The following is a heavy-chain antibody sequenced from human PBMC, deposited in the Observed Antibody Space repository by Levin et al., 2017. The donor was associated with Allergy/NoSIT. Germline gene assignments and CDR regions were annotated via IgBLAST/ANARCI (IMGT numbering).Heavy chain of an antibody. CDR2: IYYSGST. D-gene: IGHD6-19*01. CDR1: GGSISSSSYY. CDR3: ARHHIAVAGRWFDP. V-gene: IGHV4-39*01. Sequence: SQTLSLTCTVSGGSISSSSYYWGWIRQPPGKGLEWIGSIYYSGSTYYNPSLKSRVTISVDTSKNQFSLKLSSVTAADTAVYYCARHHIAVAGRWFDPWGQGTLVTVSS. J-gene: IGHJ5*02.